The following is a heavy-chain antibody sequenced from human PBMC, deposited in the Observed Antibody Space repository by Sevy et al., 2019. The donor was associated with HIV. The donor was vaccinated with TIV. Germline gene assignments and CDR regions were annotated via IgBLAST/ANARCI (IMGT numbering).Heavy chain of an antibody. D-gene: IGHD1-26*01. V-gene: IGHV3-74*01. CDR2: FKRDGRST. J-gene: IGHJ5*02. CDR3: ARDRSGSYHVSDNWFDP. CDR1: GFTFSSSW. Sequence: GGSLRLSCEASGFTFSSSWMHWVGQVPGKGLGWFPRFKRDGRSTSYAESVKGRFTISRDNAKNTLYLQMNSLRAEDTAVYYCARDRSGSYHVSDNWFDPWGQGTLVTVSS.